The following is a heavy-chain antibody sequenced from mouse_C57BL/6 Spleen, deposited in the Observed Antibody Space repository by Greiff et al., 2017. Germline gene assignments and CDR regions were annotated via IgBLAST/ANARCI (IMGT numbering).Heavy chain of an antibody. Sequence: VQLQQSGPELARPGASVKISCKGSGYTFTDYAMHWVKQSHAKSLEWIGVINTYYGDASYNQKFKDKATLTVDKSSSTAYMELARLTSEDSAVYYWASFKSVVAEGYWGQGPTLTVAS. D-gene: IGHD1-1*01. CDR2: INTYYGDA. CDR1: GYTFTDYA. V-gene: IGHV1-67*01. J-gene: IGHJ2*01. CDR3: ASFKSVVAEGY.